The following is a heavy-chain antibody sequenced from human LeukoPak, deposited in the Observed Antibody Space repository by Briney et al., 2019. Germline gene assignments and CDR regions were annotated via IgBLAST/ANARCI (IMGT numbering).Heavy chain of an antibody. V-gene: IGHV1-2*02. CDR1: GYTFTGYY. Sequence: GASVKVSCKASGYTFTGYYMHWVRQAPGQGLEWMGWINPNSGDTNYAQKFQGRVTMTRDTSISTAYMELSSLRSEDTAVYYCARMSYYDRRGDNWFDPWGQGTLVIVSS. D-gene: IGHD3-22*01. CDR3: ARMSYYDRRGDNWFDP. J-gene: IGHJ5*02. CDR2: INPNSGDT.